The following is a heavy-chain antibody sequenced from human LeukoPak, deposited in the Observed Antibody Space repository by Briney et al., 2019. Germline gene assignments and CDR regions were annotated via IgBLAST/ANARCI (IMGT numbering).Heavy chain of an antibody. CDR2: VSHSGST. V-gene: IGHV4-31*02. D-gene: IGHD6-13*01. Sequence: SETLSLTCTLSGGSISSGDYIWNWIRQHPGKGLEWIGFVSHSGSTQYNPSLKSRVSMSMDTSKNEFSLRLTSVTAADTAVYYCARGRGAAAVNYYYGMDVWGQGTTVTVSS. CDR3: ARGRGAAAVNYYYGMDV. J-gene: IGHJ6*02. CDR1: GGSISSGDYI.